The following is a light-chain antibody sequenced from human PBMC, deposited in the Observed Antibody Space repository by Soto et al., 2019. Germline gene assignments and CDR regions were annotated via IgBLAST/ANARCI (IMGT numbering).Light chain of an antibody. V-gene: IGKV1-12*02. CDR3: QQLESYPST. CDR2: ASS. CDR1: HDIRTY. J-gene: IGKJ4*01. Sequence: IHAAPFSSSLSPPVRDSVTITCRASHDIRTYLAWYQQKPGKAPKLLIFASSTLQSGVPPMFIGRGSGTDFTLTISSLQPEDFATYYCQQLESYPSTFGVGTKVDIK.